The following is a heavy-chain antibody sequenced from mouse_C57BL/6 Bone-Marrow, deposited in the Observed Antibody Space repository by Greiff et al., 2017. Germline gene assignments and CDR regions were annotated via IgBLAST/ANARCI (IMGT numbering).Heavy chain of an antibody. CDR3: ARTPDSSCYVRFAY. Sequence: VQLQQPGAELVKPGASVKMSCKASGYTFTSYWITWVKQRPGQGLEWIGDIYPGSGSTNYNEKFKSKATLTVDTSSSTAYMQLSSLTSEDSAVYYCARTPDSSCYVRFAYWGQGTLVTVSA. J-gene: IGHJ3*01. CDR2: IYPGSGST. CDR1: GYTFTSYW. V-gene: IGHV1-55*01. D-gene: IGHD3-2*01.